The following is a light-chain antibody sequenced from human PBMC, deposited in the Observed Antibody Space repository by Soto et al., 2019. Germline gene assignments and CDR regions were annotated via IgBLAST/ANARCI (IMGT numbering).Light chain of an antibody. CDR3: QQYSAWPLT. CDR2: VAS. CDR1: QSVYSD. J-gene: IGKJ4*01. V-gene: IGKV3-15*01. Sequence: DIVMTQSPATLSVSPGERATLSCRASQSVYSDLAWYQQKPGQAPRILIYVASTRATGIPARFSGSGSGTEFTLTIGSLQSEDFAVYYCQQYSAWPLTFGGGTKVEIK.